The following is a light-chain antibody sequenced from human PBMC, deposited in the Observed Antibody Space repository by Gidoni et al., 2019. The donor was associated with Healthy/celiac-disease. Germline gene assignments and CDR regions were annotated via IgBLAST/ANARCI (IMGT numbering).Light chain of an antibody. CDR3: AAWDDSLSGPV. Sequence: QSVLTQPPSASGPPGQRVTISCSGSSSNIGSNYVYWYQQLPGTAPKLLIYRNNQRPSGVPDRFSGSKSGTSASLASSGLRSEDEADYYCAAWDDSLSGPVFGGGTKLTVL. J-gene: IGLJ3*02. V-gene: IGLV1-47*01. CDR2: RNN. CDR1: SSNIGSNY.